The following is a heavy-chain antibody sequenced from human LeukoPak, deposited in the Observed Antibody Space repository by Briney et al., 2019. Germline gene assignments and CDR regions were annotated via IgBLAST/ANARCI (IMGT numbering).Heavy chain of an antibody. Sequence: GGSLRLSCAASGFVFSASYMSWVRKAPGKGLEWVATIRPDGSEKYHVDSVSGRFTISRDNTNDSLFLQMNSLRVDDTAVYYCVRGGTYWTVSWGQGTLVNVS. CDR2: IRPDGSEK. CDR3: VRGGTYWTVS. CDR1: GFVFSASY. J-gene: IGHJ5*01. V-gene: IGHV3-7*01.